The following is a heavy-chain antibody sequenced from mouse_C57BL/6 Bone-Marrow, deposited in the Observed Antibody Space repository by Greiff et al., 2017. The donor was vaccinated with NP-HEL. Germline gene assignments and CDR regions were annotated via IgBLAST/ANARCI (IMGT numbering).Heavy chain of an antibody. CDR3: TASKLDYFDY. Sequence: EVKLVESGGGLVQPGGSMKLSCVASGFTFSNYWMNWVRQSPEKGLEWVAQIRLKSDNYATHYAESVKGRFTISRDDSKSSVYLQMNNLRAEDTGIYYCTASKLDYFDYWGQGTTLTVSS. D-gene: IGHD1-3*01. CDR1: GFTFSNYW. J-gene: IGHJ2*01. V-gene: IGHV6-3*01. CDR2: IRLKSDNYAT.